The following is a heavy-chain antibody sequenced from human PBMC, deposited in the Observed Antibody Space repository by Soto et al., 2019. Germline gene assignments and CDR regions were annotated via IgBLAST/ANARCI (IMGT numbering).Heavy chain of an antibody. CDR3: TIDWDSSVSTWEFWGH. J-gene: IGHJ4*02. D-gene: IGHD4-4*01. CDR1: GGTFSHYT. Sequence: QVHLVQSGAEVKKPGSSVKVSCKASGGTFSHYTINWVRQAPGQGLAWMGRIIPFLGGTNHAQKFKDRVTINADNSTSTAYLEFRSLRSEDTAVYYCTIDWDSSVSTWEFWGHWGQGTLVTVSS. V-gene: IGHV1-69*08. CDR2: IIPFLGGT.